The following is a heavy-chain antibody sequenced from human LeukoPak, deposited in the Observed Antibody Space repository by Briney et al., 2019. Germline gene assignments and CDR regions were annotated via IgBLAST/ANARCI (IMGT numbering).Heavy chain of an antibody. CDR1: GGSIRGYY. D-gene: IGHD6-13*01. Sequence: SETLSLTCTVSGGSIRGYYWSWIRQPPGKGLEWIGYIYYSGSTNYNPSLKSRVTISVDMSKNQFSLELSSVTAADTAVYYCARAWGDSSSWYAEPNAFDIWGQGTMVTVSS. CDR2: IYYSGST. V-gene: IGHV4-59*01. CDR3: ARAWGDSSSWYAEPNAFDI. J-gene: IGHJ3*02.